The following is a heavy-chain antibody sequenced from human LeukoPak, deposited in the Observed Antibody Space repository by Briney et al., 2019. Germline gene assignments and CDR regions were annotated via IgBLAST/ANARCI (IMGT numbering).Heavy chain of an antibody. Sequence: SETLSLTCTVSGGSVNSGDYYWSWIRQPPGKGLEWIGYIYYTGSTYYNPSLKSRVTISVDTSKNQFSLKLSSVTAADTAVYYCARVPYYYDSSGYLMWFDPWGQGTLVTVSS. CDR1: GGSVNSGDYY. CDR3: ARVPYYYDSSGYLMWFDP. J-gene: IGHJ5*02. V-gene: IGHV4-30-4*02. D-gene: IGHD3-22*01. CDR2: IYYTGST.